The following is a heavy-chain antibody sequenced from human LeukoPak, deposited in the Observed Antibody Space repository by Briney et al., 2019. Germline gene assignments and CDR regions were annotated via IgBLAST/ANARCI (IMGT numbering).Heavy chain of an antibody. Sequence: PSETLSLTCAVSGYSISSGYYWGWIRQPPGKGLEWIGSIYHSGSTYYNPSLKSRVTISVDTSKNQFSLKLSSVTAADTAVYYCARGRTPDIPLAGTGFDFDYWGQGTLVTVSS. D-gene: IGHD6-19*01. J-gene: IGHJ4*02. CDR2: IYHSGST. CDR3: ARGRTPDIPLAGTGFDFDY. CDR1: GYSISSGYY. V-gene: IGHV4-38-2*01.